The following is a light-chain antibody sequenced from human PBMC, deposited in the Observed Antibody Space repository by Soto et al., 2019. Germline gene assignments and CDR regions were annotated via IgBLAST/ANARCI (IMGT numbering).Light chain of an antibody. CDR2: EGS. Sequence: QSALTQPASVSGSPGQSITNSCTGTSSDVGSYNLVSWYQQHPGKAPKLMIYEGSKRPSGVSNRFSGSKSGNTASLTISGLQAEDEADYYCCSYEGSSTFEVFGGGTKVTVL. J-gene: IGLJ2*01. CDR3: CSYEGSSTFEV. V-gene: IGLV2-23*03. CDR1: SSDVGSYNL.